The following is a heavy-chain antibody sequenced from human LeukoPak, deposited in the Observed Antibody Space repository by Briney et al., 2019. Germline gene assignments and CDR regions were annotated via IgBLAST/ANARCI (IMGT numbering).Heavy chain of an antibody. Sequence: GGSLRLSCAASGFTFSGSAMHWVRQASGKGLEWVGRIRSKANSYATAYAASVKGRFTISRDDSKNTAYLQMNSLKTEDTAVYYCTRGVFVLRYSLDAFDIWGRGTVVTVSS. CDR1: GFTFSGSA. V-gene: IGHV3-73*01. CDR2: IRSKANSYAT. D-gene: IGHD3-9*01. CDR3: TRGVFVLRYSLDAFDI. J-gene: IGHJ3*02.